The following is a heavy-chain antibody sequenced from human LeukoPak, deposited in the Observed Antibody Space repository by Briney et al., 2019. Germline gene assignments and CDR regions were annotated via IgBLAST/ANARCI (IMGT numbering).Heavy chain of an antibody. CDR2: ISSSSSTI. CDR1: GFTFSSYS. CDR3: AKGFVVVTAINDAFDI. D-gene: IGHD2-21*02. J-gene: IGHJ3*02. V-gene: IGHV3-48*04. Sequence: GSLRLSCAASGFTFSSYSMNWVRQAPGKGLEWLSYISSSSSTIYYAGSVKGRFTISRDNAKNSLYLQMNSLRAEDTALYYCAKGFVVVTAINDAFDIWGQGTMVTVSS.